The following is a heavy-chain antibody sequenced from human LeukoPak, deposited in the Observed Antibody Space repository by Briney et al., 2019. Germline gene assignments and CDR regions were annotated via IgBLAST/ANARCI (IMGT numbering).Heavy chain of an antibody. V-gene: IGHV4-59*01. J-gene: IGHJ4*02. Sequence: SETLSLTCTVSGGSISSYYWSWIRQPPGKGLEWIGYIYYSGSTNYNPSLKSRVTISVDTSKNQFSLKLSSVTAADTAVYYCARVFGDSSGYYWVDYWGQGTLVTVSS. CDR3: ARVFGDSSGYYWVDY. CDR2: IYYSGST. CDR1: GGSISSYY. D-gene: IGHD3-22*01.